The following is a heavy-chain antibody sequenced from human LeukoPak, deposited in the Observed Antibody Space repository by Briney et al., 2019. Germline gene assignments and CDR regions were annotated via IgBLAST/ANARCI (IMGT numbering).Heavy chain of an antibody. Sequence: GGSLRLSCAASGFTFSSYGMHWVRQAPGKGLEWVAVISYDGSNKYYADSVKGRFTISRDNSKNTLYLQMNSLRAEDTAVYYCAKDDYDFWSGHIYYYYGMDVWGQGTTVTVSS. CDR2: ISYDGSNK. CDR1: GFTFSSYG. J-gene: IGHJ6*02. CDR3: AKDDYDFWSGHIYYYYGMDV. D-gene: IGHD3-3*01. V-gene: IGHV3-30*18.